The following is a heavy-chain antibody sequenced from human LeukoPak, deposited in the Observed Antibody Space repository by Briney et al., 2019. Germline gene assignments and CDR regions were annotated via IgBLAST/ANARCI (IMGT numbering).Heavy chain of an antibody. CDR1: GFTFSTFA. Sequence: GGSLRLSCAASGFTFSTFAMIWVRQPPGKGLEWVSSIFPSGGEIHYADSVKGRFTISRDNAKNSLYLQMNSLRAEDTAVYYCARGGSSGWSPPDYWGQGTLVTVSS. CDR2: IFPSGGEI. CDR3: ARGGSSGWSPPDY. D-gene: IGHD6-19*01. V-gene: IGHV3-21*01. J-gene: IGHJ4*02.